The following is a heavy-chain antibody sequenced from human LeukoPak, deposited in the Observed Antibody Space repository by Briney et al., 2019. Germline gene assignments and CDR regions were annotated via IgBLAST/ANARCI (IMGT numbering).Heavy chain of an antibody. CDR3: ARGTNYDILTCGMDV. CDR2: IYYSGST. V-gene: IGHV4-30-4*01. CDR1: GGSITSGDYY. D-gene: IGHD3-9*01. J-gene: IGHJ6*02. Sequence: SQTLSLICTVSGGSITSGDYYWSWIRQPPGKGVEWIGYIYYSGSTYYNPSLKSRVTISVDTSKNQFSLKLSSVTAADTAVYYCARGTNYDILTCGMDVWGQGTTVTVSS.